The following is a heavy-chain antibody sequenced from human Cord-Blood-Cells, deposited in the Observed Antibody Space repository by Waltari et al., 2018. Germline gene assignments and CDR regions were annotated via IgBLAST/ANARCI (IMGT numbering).Heavy chain of an antibody. V-gene: IGHV1-69*12. J-gene: IGHJ3*02. CDR1: GGTFRGYA. CDR3: ARDKSSSSSAFDI. CDR2: IIPIFGTA. Sequence: QFQLVQAGGEVKKPGSSAKVPCKASGGTFRGYAIRRVRQAPGQGLEWMGGIIPIFGTANYAQKFQGRVTITADESTSTAYMELGSLRAEDTAVYYCARDKSSSSSAFDIWGQGTMVTVSS. D-gene: IGHD6-6*01.